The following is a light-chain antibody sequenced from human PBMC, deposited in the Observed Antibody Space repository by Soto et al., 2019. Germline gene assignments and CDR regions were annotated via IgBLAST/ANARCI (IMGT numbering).Light chain of an antibody. Sequence: QSVLTQPAAVSGSPGQSITISCTGTSNDLGSYDLVSWYQQHPGKTPKLIIYEATKRPSGVSNRLSGSKSGKTASLTISGLQTEDEADYYCCSYATNRILIFGGGTKLTVL. J-gene: IGLJ2*01. CDR2: EAT. CDR1: SNDLGSYDL. V-gene: IGLV2-23*01. CDR3: CSYATNRILI.